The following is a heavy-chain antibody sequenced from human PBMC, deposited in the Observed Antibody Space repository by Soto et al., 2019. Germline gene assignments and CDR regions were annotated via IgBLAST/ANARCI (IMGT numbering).Heavy chain of an antibody. CDR3: AADGESDFWSGPVYYYGMDV. D-gene: IGHD3-3*01. Sequence: VASVKVSCKASGFTFTSSAVQWVRQARGQRLEWIGWIVVGSGNTNYAQKFQERVTITRDMSTSTAYMELSSLRSEDTAVYYCAADGESDFWSGPVYYYGMDVWGQGTTVTVSS. CDR1: GFTFTSSA. J-gene: IGHJ6*02. V-gene: IGHV1-58*01. CDR2: IVVGSGNT.